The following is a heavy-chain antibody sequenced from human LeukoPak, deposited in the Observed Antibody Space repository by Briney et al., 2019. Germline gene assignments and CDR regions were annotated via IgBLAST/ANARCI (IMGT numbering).Heavy chain of an antibody. CDR3: ARVGSGSFDY. Sequence: SETLSLTCTVSGGSISTYYWSWIRQPPGKGLEWIGYIYYSGNTNCNPSLKSRVTISIDTSKNQFSPKLSSVTAADTAVYYCARVGSGSFDYWGQGTLVTVSS. CDR1: GGSISTYY. CDR2: IYYSGNT. J-gene: IGHJ4*02. D-gene: IGHD3-10*01. V-gene: IGHV4-59*01.